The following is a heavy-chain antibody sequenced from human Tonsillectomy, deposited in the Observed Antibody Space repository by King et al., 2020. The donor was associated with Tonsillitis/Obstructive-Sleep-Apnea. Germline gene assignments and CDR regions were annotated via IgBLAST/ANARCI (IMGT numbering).Heavy chain of an antibody. V-gene: IGHV3-7*04. CDR1: GFTFSEYW. D-gene: IGHD3-10*01. CDR3: AREGTGGFDS. Sequence: VQLVESGGGLVQPGGSLRLSCAASGFTFSEYWMSWVRQAPGKGPEWVANIRQEGNDISYVDSVKGRFTISRDNAKNSLSLHMTSLRVEDTAVFYCAREGTGGFDSWGQGTLVTVSS. CDR2: IRQEGNDI. J-gene: IGHJ4*02.